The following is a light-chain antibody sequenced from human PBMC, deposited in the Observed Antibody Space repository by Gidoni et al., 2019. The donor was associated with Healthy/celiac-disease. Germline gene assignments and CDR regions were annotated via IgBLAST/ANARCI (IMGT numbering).Light chain of an antibody. V-gene: IGKV3-11*01. J-gene: IGKJ5*01. CDR3: QQRSNWPPIT. CDR2: DAS. Sequence: EIVLTQSPTTLSLSPGERATLSCRASQSVSSYLAWYQQKPGQAPRLLIYDASNSATGTPARFCGSGSGTDFTLTISSLEPEDFAVYYCQQRSNWPPITFGQGTRLEIK. CDR1: QSVSSY.